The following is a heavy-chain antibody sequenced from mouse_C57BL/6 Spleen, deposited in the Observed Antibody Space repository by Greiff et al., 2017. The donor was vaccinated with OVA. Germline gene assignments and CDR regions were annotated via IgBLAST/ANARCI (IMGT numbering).Heavy chain of an antibody. CDR3: ARLGDYDEDYFDY. Sequence: QVQLQQSGAELVRPGSSVKLSCKASGYTFTSYWMHWVKQRPIQGLEWIGNIDPSDSETHYNQKFKDKATLTVDKSSSTAYMQLSSLTSEDSAVYYCARLGDYDEDYFDYWGQGTTLTVSS. V-gene: IGHV1-52*01. CDR2: IDPSDSET. D-gene: IGHD2-4*01. CDR1: GYTFTSYW. J-gene: IGHJ2*01.